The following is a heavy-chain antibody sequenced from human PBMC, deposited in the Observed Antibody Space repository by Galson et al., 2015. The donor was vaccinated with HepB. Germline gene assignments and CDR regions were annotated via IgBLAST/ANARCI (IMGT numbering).Heavy chain of an antibody. D-gene: IGHD3-10*01. CDR1: GYTLTELS. J-gene: IGHJ4*02. V-gene: IGHV1-24*01. Sequence: SVKVSCKVSGYTLTELSMHWVRQAPGKGLEWMGGFDPEDGETTYAQKFQGRVTMTEDTSTDTAYMELSSLRSEDTAVYYCATGRSMVRGVTFDYWGQGTLVTVSS. CDR3: ATGRSMVRGVTFDY. CDR2: FDPEDGET.